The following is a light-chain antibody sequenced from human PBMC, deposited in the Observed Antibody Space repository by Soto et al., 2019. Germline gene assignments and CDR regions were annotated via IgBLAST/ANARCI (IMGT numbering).Light chain of an antibody. CDR2: AAS. J-gene: IGKJ4*01. CDR3: QQLSRYPLT. V-gene: IGKV1-39*01. Sequence: DIQMTQSPSSLSASVGDRVSITCRASQSISTYLNWYQLKPGKVPRLLIYAASSLQSGVPSRFSGSGSGTDFSLTIRALQPEDFATYYCQQLSRYPLTFGGGTKVDIK. CDR1: QSISTY.